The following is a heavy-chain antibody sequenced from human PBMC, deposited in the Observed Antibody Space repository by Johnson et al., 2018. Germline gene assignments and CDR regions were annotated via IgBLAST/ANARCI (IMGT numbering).Heavy chain of an antibody. CDR3: VRTTYYDYIWGSYMYYFDH. D-gene: IGHD3-16*01. CDR1: GFNFNTYT. V-gene: IGHV3-21*06. Sequence: VQLVQSGGGLVQPGGSLRLSCAASGFNFNTYTMNWVRQAPGQGLEWVSSISGARSYIDYADSVKGRFTISRDNAKNSLYVQMNSLRAEETAVYYCVRTTYYDYIWGSYMYYFDHWCQGTLVTVSS. J-gene: IGHJ4*02. CDR2: ISGARSYI.